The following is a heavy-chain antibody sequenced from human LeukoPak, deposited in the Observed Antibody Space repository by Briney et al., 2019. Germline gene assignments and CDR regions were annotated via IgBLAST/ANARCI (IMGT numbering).Heavy chain of an antibody. CDR3: AKDRRPNSYSGGCVNY. CDR1: GFTFSTYW. V-gene: IGHV3-7*01. CDR2: INKDGSER. D-gene: IGHD6-19*01. Sequence: GGSLRVSCLASGFTFSTYWMSWVRQAPGKGREWVANINKDGSERYCVDSVKGRFTISRDNSKNTLYMQMNSLRAEDTAVYYCAKDRRPNSYSGGCVNYWGKGTLITVSS. J-gene: IGHJ4*02.